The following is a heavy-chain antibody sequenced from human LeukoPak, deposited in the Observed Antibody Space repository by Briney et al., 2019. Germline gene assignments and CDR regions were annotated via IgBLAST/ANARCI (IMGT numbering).Heavy chain of an antibody. Sequence: SETLSLTCTVSGDSISTYYWSWIRQPPGKGLEWIGYIYYSGSTNYNPSLKSRVTISVDTSKNQFSLKLSSVTAADTAVYYCARGGKDSIAAAAYYFDYWGQGTLVTVSS. D-gene: IGHD6-13*01. CDR2: IYYSGST. CDR1: GDSISTYY. V-gene: IGHV4-59*01. J-gene: IGHJ4*02. CDR3: ARGGKDSIAAAAYYFDY.